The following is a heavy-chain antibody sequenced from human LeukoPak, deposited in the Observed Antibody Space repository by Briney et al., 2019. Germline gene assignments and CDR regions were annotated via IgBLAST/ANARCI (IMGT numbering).Heavy chain of an antibody. CDR1: GGSFSGYY. Sequence: PSETLSLTCAVSGGSFSGYYWSWIRQPPGKGLEWIGEINHSGSTNYNPSLKSRVTISVDTSKNQFSLKLSSVTAADTAVYYCARGAYSSGWYSATHHFDYGGQGTLVTVSS. J-gene: IGHJ4*02. CDR3: ARGAYSSGWYSATHHFDY. D-gene: IGHD6-19*01. V-gene: IGHV4-34*01. CDR2: INHSGST.